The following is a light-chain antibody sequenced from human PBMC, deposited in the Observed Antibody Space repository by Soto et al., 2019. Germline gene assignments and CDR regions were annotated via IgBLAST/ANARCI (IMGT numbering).Light chain of an antibody. Sequence: QSVLTQPASVSGSPGQSITISFTVTISDVVAYNYVSFYQQYPFRAPKLMIYDFTNLPSLFSNRFSVSNSGNTSSLTISWXQAEDEDDYDCSSYTASSTRVFGTGTKVTVL. CDR2: DFT. CDR1: ISDVVAYNY. CDR3: SSYTASSTRV. J-gene: IGLJ1*01. V-gene: IGLV2-14*03.